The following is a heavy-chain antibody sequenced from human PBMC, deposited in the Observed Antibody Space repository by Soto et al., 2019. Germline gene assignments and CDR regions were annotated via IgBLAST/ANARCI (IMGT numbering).Heavy chain of an antibody. D-gene: IGHD3-22*01. V-gene: IGHV3-9*01. CDR2: ISWNSGSI. CDR1: GFTFDDYA. CDR3: ASITMIVVAGDAFDI. J-gene: IGHJ3*02. Sequence: PGGSLRLSCAASGFTFDDYAMHWVRQAPGKGLEWVSGISWNSGSIGYADSVKGRFTISRDDAKNSLYLQMNSLRAEDTALYYCASITMIVVAGDAFDIWGQGTMVTVSS.